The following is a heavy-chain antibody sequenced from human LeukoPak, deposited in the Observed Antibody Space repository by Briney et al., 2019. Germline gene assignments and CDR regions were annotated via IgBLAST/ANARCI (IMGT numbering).Heavy chain of an antibody. CDR3: ARVPCTGGSCSRTFDY. V-gene: IGHV5-51*01. Sequence: GESLKISCKGSGYSFSTYWIGWVRQMPGKGLEWMGLINAADSDTRYSPSFQGQVLISVDKSISTAYLQWGNLKATDTAFYYCARVPCTGGSCSRTFDYWGQGTLVTVCS. CDR2: INAADSDT. CDR1: GYSFSTYW. D-gene: IGHD2-8*02. J-gene: IGHJ4*02.